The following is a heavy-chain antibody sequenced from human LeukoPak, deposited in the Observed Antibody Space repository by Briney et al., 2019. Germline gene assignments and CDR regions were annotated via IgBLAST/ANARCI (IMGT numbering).Heavy chain of an antibody. J-gene: IGHJ4*02. Sequence: EASVKVSCKASGYTFTDYFMHWVRQAPGQGLEWMGWINPNSGGTNFAQKFQGRVTMTRDTSISTAYMELSSLTSDDTAVYYCARGRFSGYGADWGQGTLVAVSS. D-gene: IGHD5-12*01. V-gene: IGHV1-2*02. CDR2: INPNSGGT. CDR1: GYTFTDYF. CDR3: ARGRFSGYGAD.